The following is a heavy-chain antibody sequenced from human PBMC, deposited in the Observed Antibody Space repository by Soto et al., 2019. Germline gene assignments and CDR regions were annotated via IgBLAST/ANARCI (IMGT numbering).Heavy chain of an antibody. V-gene: IGHV3-30*18. D-gene: IGHD5-18*01. CDR3: AKDIVKYTYGACDY. J-gene: IGHJ4*02. CDR1: GFTFSSYG. Sequence: GGSLRLSCAASGFTFSSYGMYWVRQAPGKGLEWVAAISYDGSNNYHAGSVKGRFTISRDNSKNTLYLQLNSLRTEDTAVYYCAKDIVKYTYGACDYWGQGVLVTVSS. CDR2: ISYDGSNN.